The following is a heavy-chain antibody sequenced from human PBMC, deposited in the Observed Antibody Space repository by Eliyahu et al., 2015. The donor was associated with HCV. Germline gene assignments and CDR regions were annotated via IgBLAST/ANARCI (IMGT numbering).Heavy chain of an antibody. D-gene: IGHD3-3*01. CDR3: AKDYLESGVGVFDY. CDR2: ISYDGSNK. V-gene: IGHV3-30*18. Sequence: VRQAPGKGLEWVAVISYDGSNKYYADSVKGRFTISRDNSKNTLYLQMNSLRAEDTAVYYCAKDYLESGVGVFDYWDQGTLVTVSS. J-gene: IGHJ4*02.